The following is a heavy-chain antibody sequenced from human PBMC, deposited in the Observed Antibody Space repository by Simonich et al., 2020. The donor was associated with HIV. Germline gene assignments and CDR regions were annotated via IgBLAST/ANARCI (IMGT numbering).Heavy chain of an antibody. D-gene: IGHD6-13*01. CDR2: INNSGST. V-gene: IGHV4-34*01. CDR3: ARLTAGGLGEYFQH. CDR1: GGSCSGYY. J-gene: IGHJ1*01. Sequence: QVQLQQWGAGLLKPSETLSLTCAVYGGSCSGYYWSWIRQPPGKGLERIGEINNSGSTTSNPSLKSRVTISVDTSKNQFSLKLSSVTAADTAVYYCARLTAGGLGEYFQHWGQGTLVTVSS.